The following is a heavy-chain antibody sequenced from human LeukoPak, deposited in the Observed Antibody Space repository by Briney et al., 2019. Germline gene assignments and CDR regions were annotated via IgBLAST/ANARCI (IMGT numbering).Heavy chain of an antibody. V-gene: IGHV1-2*02. D-gene: IGHD3-10*01. J-gene: IGHJ6*03. CDR2: IYPNSGGT. CDR3: ARDYYGSGSPLYYYYYMDV. CDR1: GYTFTGDY. Sequence: ASVKVSCKASGYTFTGDYMHWVRQAPGQGLEWMGLIYPNSGGTKYAQKFQGRVTMTRDTSISTAYMELSRLRSDDTAVYYCARDYYGSGSPLYYYYYMDVWGKGTTVTISS.